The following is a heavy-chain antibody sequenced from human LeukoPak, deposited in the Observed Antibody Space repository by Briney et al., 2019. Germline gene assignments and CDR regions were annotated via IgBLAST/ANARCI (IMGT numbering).Heavy chain of an antibody. J-gene: IGHJ6*03. CDR1: GYTLTELS. D-gene: IGHD2-2*02. CDR2: FDPEDGET. V-gene: IGHV1-24*01. Sequence: RWASVKVSCKVSGYTLTELSMHWVRRAPGKGLEWMGGFDPEDGETIYAQKFQGRVTMTEDTSTDTAYMELSSLRSEDTAVYYCATLGQCSSTSCYTPSYYYYYMDVWGKGTTVTVSS. CDR3: ATLGQCSSTSCYTPSYYYYYMDV.